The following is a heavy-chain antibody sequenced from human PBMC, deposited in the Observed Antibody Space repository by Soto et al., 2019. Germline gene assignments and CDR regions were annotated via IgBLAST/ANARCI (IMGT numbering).Heavy chain of an antibody. Sequence: EEQLLESGGALVVPGGSLRLSCAASGFAFSNYAMTWVRQAPGKGLEWVSSIRGNGDRTYYAESVTGRFTISRDNSKSTLFLQMNSLRADDTAVYFCARAEVTAVFGFWGQGTLVTVSS. J-gene: IGHJ4*02. V-gene: IGHV3-23*01. CDR3: ARAEVTAVFGF. D-gene: IGHD2-21*02. CDR1: GFAFSNYA. CDR2: IRGNGDRT.